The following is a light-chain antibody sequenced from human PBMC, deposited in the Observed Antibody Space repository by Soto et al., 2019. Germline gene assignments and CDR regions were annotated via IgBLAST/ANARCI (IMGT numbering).Light chain of an antibody. CDR3: LQHKNYPWT. J-gene: IGKJ1*01. CDR2: AAS. CDR1: QGIRNS. Sequence: IQMTQSPSAMSASVGDRVPITCRASQGIRNSLAWFQQRPGKVPKRLIYAASSLESGVPSSFSGSGAGTEFTLTSSSLQHEDFATYYCLQHKNYPWTFGQGNKVEIK. V-gene: IGKV1-17*03.